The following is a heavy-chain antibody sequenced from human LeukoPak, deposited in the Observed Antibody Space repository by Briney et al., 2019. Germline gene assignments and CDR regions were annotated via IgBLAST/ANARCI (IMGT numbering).Heavy chain of an antibody. CDR1: GGSISSSSYY. D-gene: IGHD3-10*01. V-gene: IGHV4-39*01. Sequence: KTSETLSLTCTVSGGSISSSSYYWGWIRQPPGRGLEWIGSIYYSGSTYYNPSLKSRVTISVDTSKNQFSLKLSSVTAADTAAYYCARRGRYYYGSGSYMYYFDYWGQGTLVTVSS. CDR3: ARRGRYYYGSGSYMYYFDY. J-gene: IGHJ4*02. CDR2: IYYSGST.